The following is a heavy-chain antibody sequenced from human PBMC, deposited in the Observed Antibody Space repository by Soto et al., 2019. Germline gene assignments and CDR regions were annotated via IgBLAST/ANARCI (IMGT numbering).Heavy chain of an antibody. CDR2: INPDTGGT. V-gene: IGHV1-2*02. J-gene: IGHJ5*02. D-gene: IGHD6-13*01. CDR1: GYTFTGYY. CDR3: AREDSRSDWFDP. Sequence: ASVNFSCKPSGYTFTGYYIHWVRQAPGQGLEWMGWINPDTGGTDYAQTFQGRVTMTRDTSISTAYMELSRLRPDDTAVYYCAREDSRSDWFDPWGQGTLVTVSS.